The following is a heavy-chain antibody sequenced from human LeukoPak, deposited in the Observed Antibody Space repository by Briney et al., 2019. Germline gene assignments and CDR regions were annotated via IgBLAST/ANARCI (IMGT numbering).Heavy chain of an antibody. J-gene: IGHJ4*02. CDR2: ISGSGGST. V-gene: IGHV3-23*01. Sequence: SGGSLRLSCAASGFTFSNYAMTWVRQAPGKGLEWVSAISGSGGSTYYADSVKGRFTISRDNSKNTLYLQMNSLRAEDTAVYYCAKTSTLGLYCFDYWGQGTLVTVSS. D-gene: IGHD3-16*01. CDR1: GFTFSNYA. CDR3: AKTSTLGLYCFDY.